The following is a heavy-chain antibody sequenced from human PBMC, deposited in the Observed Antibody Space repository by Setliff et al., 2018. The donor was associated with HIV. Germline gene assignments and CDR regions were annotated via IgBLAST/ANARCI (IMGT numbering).Heavy chain of an antibody. CDR2: INHSGST. Sequence: SETLSLTCAVYGGCFSGYYWSWIRQPPGKGLEWIGEINHSGSTNYNPSLTIRFIISLDTSKNHLSLKLWSVPAADTAVYYCASESLNLGELSSNPDASDIWGQGTMVTVSS. CDR3: ASESLNLGELSSNPDASDI. D-gene: IGHD3-16*02. J-gene: IGHJ3*02. CDR1: GGCFSGYY. V-gene: IGHV4-34*01.